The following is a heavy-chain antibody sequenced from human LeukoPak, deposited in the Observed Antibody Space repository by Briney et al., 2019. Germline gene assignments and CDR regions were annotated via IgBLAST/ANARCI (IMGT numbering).Heavy chain of an antibody. CDR2: INSDGET. D-gene: IGHD3-22*01. CDR1: GFSFSSYS. Sequence: PGGSLRLSCAASGFSFSSYSMHWVRQAPGKGLLWVSRINSDGETNSVDCVTRRVTISTDNANNTACIRLKCLRAEDMGVIYCARAPSEIGGYYPEYFRHCGQGTMVTVSS. J-gene: IGHJ1*01. V-gene: IGHV3-74*01. CDR3: ARAPSEIGGYYPEYFRH.